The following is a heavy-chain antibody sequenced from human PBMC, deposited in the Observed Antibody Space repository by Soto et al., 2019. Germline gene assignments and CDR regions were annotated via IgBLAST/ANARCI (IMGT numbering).Heavy chain of an antibody. CDR2: ISWNSGSI. V-gene: IGHV3-9*01. J-gene: IGHJ4*02. CDR1: GFTFDDYA. D-gene: IGHD2-2*01. CDR3: AKGYCSSTSCYEELYYFDY. Sequence: GGSLRLSCAASGFTFDDYAMHWVRQAPGKGLEWVSGISWNSGSIGYADSVKGRFTISRDNAKNSLYLQMNSLRAEDTALYYCAKGYCSSTSCYEELYYFDYWGQGTLVTVSS.